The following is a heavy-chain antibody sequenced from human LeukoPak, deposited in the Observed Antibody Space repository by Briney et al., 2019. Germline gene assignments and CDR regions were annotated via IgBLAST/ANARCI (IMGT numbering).Heavy chain of an antibody. CDR3: ARHGYSSGWSFGY. Sequence: SETLSLTCTVSGGSISSYYWSWLRQPPGKGLEWVGYIYYSGSTNYNPSLKSRVTISVDTSKNQFSLKLSSVTAADTAVYYCARHGYSSGWSFGYWGQGTLVTVSS. V-gene: IGHV4-59*08. CDR1: GGSISSYY. J-gene: IGHJ4*02. D-gene: IGHD6-19*01. CDR2: IYYSGST.